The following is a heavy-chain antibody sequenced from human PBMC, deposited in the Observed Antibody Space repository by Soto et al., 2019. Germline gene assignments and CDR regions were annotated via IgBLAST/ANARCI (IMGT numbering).Heavy chain of an antibody. CDR1: GFTFSSYA. V-gene: IGHV3-23*01. D-gene: IGHD2-15*01. CDR2: ISGSGGST. CDR3: ANGKSGSPILDY. Sequence: EVQLLESGGGLVQPGGSLRLSCAASGFTFSSYAMSWVRQAPGKGLEWVSAISGSGGSTYYADSVKGRFTISRDNSKNTLYLQMNSLRAEDTAVYYCANGKSGSPILDYWGQGTLVTVSS. J-gene: IGHJ4*02.